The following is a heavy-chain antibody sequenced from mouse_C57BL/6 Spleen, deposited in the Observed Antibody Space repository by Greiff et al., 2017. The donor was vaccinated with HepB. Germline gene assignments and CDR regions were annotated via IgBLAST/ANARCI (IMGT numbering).Heavy chain of an antibody. D-gene: IGHD1-1*01. V-gene: IGHV1-55*01. CDR2: IYPGSGST. CDR3: ARGGSSNGDYAMDY. J-gene: IGHJ4*01. CDR1: GYTFTSYW. Sequence: QVQLQQSGAELVKPGASVKMSCKASGYTFTSYWITWVKQRPGQGLEWIGDIYPGSGSTNYNEKFKSKATLTVDTSSSTAYMQLSSLTSEDSAVYYGARGGSSNGDYAMDYWGQGTSVTVSA.